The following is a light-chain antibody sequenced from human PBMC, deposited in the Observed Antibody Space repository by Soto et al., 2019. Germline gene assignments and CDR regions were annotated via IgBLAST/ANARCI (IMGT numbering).Light chain of an antibody. CDR3: QQYGSSPPT. J-gene: IGKJ1*01. CDR2: GSS. Sequence: EIVLTQSPGTLSLSPGERATLSCRASQSVSSSYLAWYQQKPGQAPRLSIYGSSSRDTVIPDRFSGSGSGTAFTLTISRLEPEDFAVYYCQQYGSSPPTFGPGTKVEIK. V-gene: IGKV3-20*01. CDR1: QSVSSSY.